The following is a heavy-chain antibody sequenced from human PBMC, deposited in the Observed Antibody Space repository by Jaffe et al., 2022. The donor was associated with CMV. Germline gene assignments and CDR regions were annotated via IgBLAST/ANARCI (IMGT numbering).Heavy chain of an antibody. D-gene: IGHD3-3*01. Sequence: QVQLVQSGAEVKKPGASVKVSCKAFGYTFTGYYIHWVRQAPGQGLEWMGWISPQSGGTNYAQKFRGRVTLTRDTPINTAYMEVNRLKSDDTAVYFCARPVYDFWTRGGSFDIWGQGTMVTVSS. CDR1: GYTFTGYY. CDR3: ARPVYDFWTRGGSFDI. V-gene: IGHV1-2*02. CDR2: ISPQSGGT. J-gene: IGHJ3*02.